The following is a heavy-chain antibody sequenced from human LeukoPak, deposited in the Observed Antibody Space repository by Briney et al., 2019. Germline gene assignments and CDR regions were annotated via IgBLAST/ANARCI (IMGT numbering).Heavy chain of an antibody. CDR1: GGSISSGDYY. J-gene: IGHJ4*02. Sequence: SETLSLTSTVSGGSISSGDYYWSWIRQPPGKGLEWIGYIYYSGSTYYNPSLKSRVTISVDTSKNQFSLKLSSVTAADTAVYYCARDHTAIHDYWGQGTLVTVSS. CDR3: ARDHTAIHDY. D-gene: IGHD5-18*01. V-gene: IGHV4-30-4*01. CDR2: IYYSGST.